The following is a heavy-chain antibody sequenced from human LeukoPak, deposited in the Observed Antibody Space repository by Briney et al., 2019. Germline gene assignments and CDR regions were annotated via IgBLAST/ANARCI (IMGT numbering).Heavy chain of an antibody. J-gene: IGHJ5*02. CDR2: IYYSGST. D-gene: IGHD3-3*01. CDR3: ASRGVTIFGKWFDP. Sequence: SETLSLTCIVSGGSISSSSYYWGWIRQPPGKGLEWIGSIYYSGSTYYNPSLKSRVTISVDTSKNQFSLKLSSVTAADTAVYYCASRGVTIFGKWFDPWGQGTLVTVSS. CDR1: GGSISSSSYY. V-gene: IGHV4-39*07.